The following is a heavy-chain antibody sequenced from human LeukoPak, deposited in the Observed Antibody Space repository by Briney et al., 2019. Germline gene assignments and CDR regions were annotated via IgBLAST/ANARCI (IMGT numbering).Heavy chain of an antibody. Sequence: GGSLRLSSAASGFTFEDYAMHWFGQAPGKGLEWVTAISWNSGSIGYADSVKGRFTISRDNAKNYLYLQMNSLRAEDMALYYCAKARSSGWYFCNAFDIWGQGTMVTVSS. J-gene: IGHJ3*02. CDR2: ISWNSGSI. V-gene: IGHV3-9*03. CDR1: GFTFEDYA. D-gene: IGHD6-19*01. CDR3: AKARSSGWYFCNAFDI.